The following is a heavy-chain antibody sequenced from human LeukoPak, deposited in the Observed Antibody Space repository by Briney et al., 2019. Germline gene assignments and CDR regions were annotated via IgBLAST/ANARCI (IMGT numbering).Heavy chain of an antibody. J-gene: IGHJ3*02. V-gene: IGHV4-28*05. CDR2: IFYTGGI. CDR3: ARKATTGPTKAAFDI. Sequence: SETLSLTCAVSGFSISTSNYWAWIRQPPGRGPEWIGHIFYTGGIYYNPSLKSRVTMSVDTSRNQFSLKLNSVTAVDTAVYYCARKATTGPTKAAFDIWGQGTMVTVST. D-gene: IGHD4-17*01. CDR1: GFSISTSNY.